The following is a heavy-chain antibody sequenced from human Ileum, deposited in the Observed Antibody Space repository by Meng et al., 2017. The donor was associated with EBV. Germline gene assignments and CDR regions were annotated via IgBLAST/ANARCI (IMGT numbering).Heavy chain of an antibody. CDR3: AFYTAGRGGVGS. J-gene: IGHJ4*02. CDR1: GAPVSIGGSH. D-gene: IGHD2-8*02. Sequence: RRQGQCPGLCKPWLTLSRSCSSSGAPVSIGGSHCSWTGQAPGKGLEWIGCMFGIDSGKAKYNPSLNCRVMISLDTSKTNFVLKLTSVTAADTAVYYCAFYTAGRGGVGSWGQGTLVTVSS. V-gene: IGHV4-61*03. CDR2: MFGIDSGKA.